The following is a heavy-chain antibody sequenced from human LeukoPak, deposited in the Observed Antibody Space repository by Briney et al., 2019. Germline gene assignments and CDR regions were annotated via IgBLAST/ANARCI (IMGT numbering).Heavy chain of an antibody. J-gene: IGHJ4*02. D-gene: IGHD4-17*01. Sequence: GESLKISCKTSGYSFTSYWIAWVRQMPGKGLEWMGRIDPSDSYTNYSPSFQGHVTISADKSISTAYLQWSSLKASDTAMYYCARDDYGDYFFGPGDWGQGTLVTVSS. CDR1: GYSFTSYW. V-gene: IGHV5-10-1*01. CDR3: ARDDYGDYFFGPGD. CDR2: IDPSDSYT.